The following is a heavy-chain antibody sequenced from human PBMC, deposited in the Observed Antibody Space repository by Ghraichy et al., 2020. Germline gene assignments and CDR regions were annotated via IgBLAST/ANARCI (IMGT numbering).Heavy chain of an antibody. CDR2: IIPIFGTA. Sequence: SVKVSCKASGGTFSSYAISRVRQAPGQGLEWMGGIIPIFGTANYAQKFQGRVTITADESTSTAYMELSSLRSEDTAVYYCARVVDIVATHYYYYGMDVWGQGTTVTVSS. CDR3: ARVVDIVATHYYYYGMDV. D-gene: IGHD5-12*01. CDR1: GGTFSSYA. J-gene: IGHJ6*02. V-gene: IGHV1-69*13.